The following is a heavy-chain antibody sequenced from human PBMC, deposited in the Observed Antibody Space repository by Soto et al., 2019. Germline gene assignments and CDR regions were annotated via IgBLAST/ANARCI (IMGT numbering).Heavy chain of an antibody. V-gene: IGHV3-21*01. CDR3: ARDAPYTLYSSSSDDY. D-gene: IGHD6-6*01. J-gene: IGHJ4*02. CDR2: ISSSSSYI. Sequence: EVQLVESGGGLVKPGGSLRLSCAASGFTFSSYSMNWVRQAPGKGLEWVSSISSSSSYIYYADSVKGRFTISRDNAKNSLYLQMNSLRAEDTAVYYCARDAPYTLYSSSSDDYWGQGTLVTVSS. CDR1: GFTFSSYS.